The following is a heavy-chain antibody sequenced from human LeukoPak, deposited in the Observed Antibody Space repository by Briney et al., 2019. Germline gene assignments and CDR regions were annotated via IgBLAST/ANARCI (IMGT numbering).Heavy chain of an antibody. CDR2: ISGSGGST. J-gene: IGHJ4*02. V-gene: IGHV3-23*01. CDR3: AKGHRSGGTCYYDY. D-gene: IGHD2-15*01. CDR1: GFTYSSYA. Sequence: TGGSLRLSCAASGFTYSSYAMSWVRQAPGKGLEWVSGISGSGGSTYYADSVKGRFTISRDNSKNTLYLQMNSLRAEDTAVYYCAKGHRSGGTCYYDYWGQGTLVTVSS.